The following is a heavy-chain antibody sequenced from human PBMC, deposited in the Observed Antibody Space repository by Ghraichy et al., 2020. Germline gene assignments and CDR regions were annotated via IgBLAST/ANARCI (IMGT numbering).Heavy chain of an antibody. Sequence: ETLSLTCAASGFTFSSYWMSWVRQAPGKGLEWVANIKQDGSEKYYVDSVKGRFTISRDNAKNSLYLQMNSLRAEDTAVYYCARGSIAVAGTDYFDYWGQGTLVTVSS. CDR3: ARGSIAVAGTDYFDY. D-gene: IGHD6-19*01. CDR2: IKQDGSEK. V-gene: IGHV3-7*01. J-gene: IGHJ4*02. CDR1: GFTFSSYW.